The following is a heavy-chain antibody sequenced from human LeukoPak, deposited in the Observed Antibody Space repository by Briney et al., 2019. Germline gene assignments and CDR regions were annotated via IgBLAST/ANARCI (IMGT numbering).Heavy chain of an antibody. V-gene: IGHV4-4*07. J-gene: IGHJ4*02. Sequence: SETLSLTCTVSGGSISSYYWSWIRQPAGKGLEWIGRIYTSGSTNYNPALKSRVTMSVDTSKNQFSLKLSSVTAADTAVYYCASSRDGYNYGDYWGQGTLVTVSS. D-gene: IGHD5-24*01. CDR3: ASSRDGYNYGDY. CDR1: GGSISSYY. CDR2: IYTSGST.